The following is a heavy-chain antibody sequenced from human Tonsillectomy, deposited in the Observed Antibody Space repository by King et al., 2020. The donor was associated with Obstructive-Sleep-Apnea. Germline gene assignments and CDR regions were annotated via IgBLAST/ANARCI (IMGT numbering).Heavy chain of an antibody. CDR2: INPSGGST. D-gene: IGHD4-17*01. CDR3: ARELSVLGDYGNDAFDI. CDR1: GYTFTSYY. J-gene: IGHJ3*02. Sequence: QLVQSGAEVKKPGASVKVSCKASGYTFTSYYMHWVRQAPGQGLEWMGIINPSGGSTSYAQKFQGRVTMTRDTSTSTVYMELSSLRSEDTAVYYCARELSVLGDYGNDAFDIWGQGTMVTVSS. V-gene: IGHV1-46*01.